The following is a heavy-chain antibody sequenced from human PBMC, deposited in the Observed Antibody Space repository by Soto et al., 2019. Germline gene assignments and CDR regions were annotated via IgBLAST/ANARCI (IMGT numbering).Heavy chain of an antibody. CDR1: GYSFTSNW. D-gene: IGHD3-16*01. CDR3: ARHQRDDASRKIDC. CDR2: INPADSDI. Sequence: LGESLKSSCHGSGYSFTSNWIGWVRQMPGKGLEWMGIINPADSDIKYSPSFQGQVTISADKSIGTAYLQWSSLKASDTAMYYCARHQRDDASRKIDCWGQGTLVTVSS. J-gene: IGHJ4*02. V-gene: IGHV5-51*01.